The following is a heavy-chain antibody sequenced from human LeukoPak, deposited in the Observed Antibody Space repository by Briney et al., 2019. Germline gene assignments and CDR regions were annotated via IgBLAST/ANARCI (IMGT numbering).Heavy chain of an antibody. J-gene: IGHJ6*02. D-gene: IGHD2-2*01. CDR2: ISSSSSYI. Sequence: GGSLRLSCAASGFTFSGYAMNWVRQAPGKGLEWVSSISSSSSYIYYADSVKGRFTISRDNAKNSLYLQMNSLRAEDTAVYYCARHIVVVPADYGMDVWGQGTTVTVSS. CDR3: ARHIVVVPADYGMDV. V-gene: IGHV3-21*01. CDR1: GFTFSGYA.